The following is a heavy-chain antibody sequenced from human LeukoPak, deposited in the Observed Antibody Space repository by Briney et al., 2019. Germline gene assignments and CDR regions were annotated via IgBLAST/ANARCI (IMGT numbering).Heavy chain of an antibody. CDR2: INPSGGST. Sequence: ASVKVSCKASGYTFTSYYMHWVRQAPGQGLEWMGIINPSGGSTSYAQKFQGRVTMTRDTSTSTVYMELSSLRSEDTAVYYCARDFDESRYCSSTSCPAFPTYWGQGTLVTVSS. CDR1: GYTFTSYY. J-gene: IGHJ4*02. V-gene: IGHV1-46*01. CDR3: ARDFDESRYCSSTSCPAFPTY. D-gene: IGHD2-2*01.